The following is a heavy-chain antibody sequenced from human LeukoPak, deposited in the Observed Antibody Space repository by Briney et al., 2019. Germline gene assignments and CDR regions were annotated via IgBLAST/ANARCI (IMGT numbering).Heavy chain of an antibody. J-gene: IGHJ4*02. Sequence: ASVKVSCKASGYTFTSYGISWVRQAPGQGLEWMGWINTNTGNPTYAQGFTGRFVFSLDTSVSTAYLQISGLKAEDTAVYYCARDCGSGSYYNDYWGQGTLVTVSS. V-gene: IGHV7-4-1*02. CDR1: GYTFTSYG. CDR2: INTNTGNP. D-gene: IGHD3-10*01. CDR3: ARDCGSGSYYNDY.